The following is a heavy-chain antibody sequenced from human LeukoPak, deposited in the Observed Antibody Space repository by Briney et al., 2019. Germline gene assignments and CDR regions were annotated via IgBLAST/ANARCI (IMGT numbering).Heavy chain of an antibody. CDR3: ARFYGGNSGMLPRATFDI. CDR2: IWYDGSNK. Sequence: GGSLRLSCAASGFTFSSYGMHWVRQAPGKGLGWVAVIWYDGSNKYYTDSVKGRFTISRDNSKNTLYLQMNSLRAEDTAVYYCARFYGGNSGMLPRATFDIWGQGTMVTVSS. D-gene: IGHD4-23*01. V-gene: IGHV3-33*01. J-gene: IGHJ3*02. CDR1: GFTFSSYG.